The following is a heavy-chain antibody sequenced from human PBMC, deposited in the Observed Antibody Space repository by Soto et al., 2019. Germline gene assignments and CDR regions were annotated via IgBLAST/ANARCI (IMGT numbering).Heavy chain of an antibody. D-gene: IGHD3-10*01. CDR3: ARGLGGARTYFDY. CDR1: GYTFTSYG. J-gene: IGHJ4*02. V-gene: IGHV1-3*05. Sequence: QVQLVQSGAEEKKPGASVQVSCKASGYTFTSYGMHWVRQDPGQRLEWMGWINAGNGNTKYSQKFQGRVTITRDTSASTAYMELSSLRSEDTAVYYCARGLGGARTYFDYWGQGTLVTVSS. CDR2: INAGNGNT.